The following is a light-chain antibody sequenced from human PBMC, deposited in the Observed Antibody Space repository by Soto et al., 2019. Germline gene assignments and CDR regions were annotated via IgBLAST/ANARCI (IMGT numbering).Light chain of an antibody. CDR1: QSVSSNN. J-gene: IGKJ3*01. Sequence: EIVLTQSPGTLSLSPGERATLSCRASQSVSSNNLAWYQQRPGQAPRVVIYGASTRATGIPERFSGSGSGTDFTLNILSLEPDDFALYSCQQYRWPPFTFDPGTKVDI. V-gene: IGKV3-20*01. CDR2: GAS. CDR3: QQYRWPPFT.